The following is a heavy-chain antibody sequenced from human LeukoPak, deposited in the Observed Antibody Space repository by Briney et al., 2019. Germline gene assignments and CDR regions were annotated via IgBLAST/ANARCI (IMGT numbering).Heavy chain of an antibody. V-gene: IGHV3-48*03. CDR3: AINHRDGYSELGY. Sequence: GGSLRLSCAASGFTFSSYEMNWVRQAPGKGLEWVSYISSSGSTIYYADSLKGRYTISRDNAKNSLYLQMNSLRAEDTAVYYCAINHRDGYSELGYWGQGTLVTVSS. CDR1: GFTFSSYE. J-gene: IGHJ4*02. CDR2: ISSSGSTI. D-gene: IGHD5-24*01.